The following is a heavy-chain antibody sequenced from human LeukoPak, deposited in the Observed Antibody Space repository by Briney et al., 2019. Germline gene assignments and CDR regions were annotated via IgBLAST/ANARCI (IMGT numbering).Heavy chain of an antibody. D-gene: IGHD2-15*01. CDR2: IYYSGST. J-gene: IGHJ2*01. V-gene: IGHV4-30-4*08. Sequence: SQTLSLTCTVSGGSISSGDYYWSWIRQPPGKGLEWIGYIYYSGSTYYNPSLKSRVTISVDTSKNQFSLKLSSVTAADTARYYCARDRVEVESGVIYWYFDLWGRGTLVSVSS. CDR1: GGSISSGDYY. CDR3: ARDRVEVESGVIYWYFDL.